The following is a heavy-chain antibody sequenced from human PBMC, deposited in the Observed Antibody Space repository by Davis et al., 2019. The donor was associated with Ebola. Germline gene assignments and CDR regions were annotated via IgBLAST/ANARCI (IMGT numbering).Heavy chain of an antibody. D-gene: IGHD3-3*01. CDR3: ARARVTIFGVVMAIDY. CDR2: INHSGST. Sequence: GSLRLSCAVYGGSFTGYYWSWIRQPPGKGLEWIGDINHSGSTNYNPSLKSRVTISLDTSKNQFSLRLNSVTAADTAVYYCARARVTIFGVVMAIDYWGQGALVTVSS. CDR1: GGSFTGYY. J-gene: IGHJ4*02. V-gene: IGHV4-34*01.